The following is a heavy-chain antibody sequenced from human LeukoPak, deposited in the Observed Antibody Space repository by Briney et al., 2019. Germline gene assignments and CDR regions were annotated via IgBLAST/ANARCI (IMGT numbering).Heavy chain of an antibody. Sequence: GGSLRLSCAASGFTFSNYWMHWVRQAPEKGLVWVSRINSDGINTSYADSVKGRFTISRDNAKNTLNLQMNSLRAEDTAVYYCARAGSGGWNWFDPWGQGTLVTVSS. CDR2: INSDGINT. D-gene: IGHD6-19*01. J-gene: IGHJ5*02. CDR1: GFTFSNYW. CDR3: ARAGSGGWNWFDP. V-gene: IGHV3-74*01.